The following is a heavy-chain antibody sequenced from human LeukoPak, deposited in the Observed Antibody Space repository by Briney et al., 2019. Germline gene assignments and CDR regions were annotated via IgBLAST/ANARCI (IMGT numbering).Heavy chain of an antibody. D-gene: IGHD5-18*01. CDR3: AREQRYSYGYFYYYYYGMDV. CDR2: IKQGGSEK. J-gene: IGHJ6*02. CDR1: GFTFSSYW. Sequence: PGGSLRLSCAASGFTFSSYWMSWVRQAPGKGLEWVANIKQGGSEKYYVDSVKGRFTISRDSAKNSLYLQMNSLTAEDTAVYYCAREQRYSYGYFYYYYYGMDVWGQGTTVTVSS. V-gene: IGHV3-7*01.